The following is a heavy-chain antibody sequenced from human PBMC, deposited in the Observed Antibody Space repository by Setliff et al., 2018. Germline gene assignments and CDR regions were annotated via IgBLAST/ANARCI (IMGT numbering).Heavy chain of an antibody. J-gene: IGHJ4*02. CDR2: IYYSGST. Sequence: PSETLSLTCTVSGGSISSSSYYWGWIRQPPGEGLEWIGSIYYSGSTYYNPSLESRVTILIDKSKNQFSLNLTSVTAADTAVYYCARARSLDFDYWGQGMLVTVSS. CDR3: ARARSLDFDY. CDR1: GGSISSSSYY. V-gene: IGHV4-39*07.